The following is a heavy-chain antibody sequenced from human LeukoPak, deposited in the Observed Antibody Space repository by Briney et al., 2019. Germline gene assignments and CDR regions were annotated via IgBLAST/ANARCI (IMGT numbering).Heavy chain of an antibody. Sequence: SETLSLTCTVSGGSISSYYWSWIRQPPGKGLEWIGYIYYSGSTNYNPSLKSRVTISVDTSKNQFSLKLSSVTAADTAVYYCARRNGYYDSSGYRLYYYYYYMDVWGKGTTVTISS. CDR2: IYYSGST. CDR3: ARRNGYYDSSGYRLYYYYYYMDV. D-gene: IGHD3-22*01. CDR1: GGSISSYY. J-gene: IGHJ6*03. V-gene: IGHV4-59*12.